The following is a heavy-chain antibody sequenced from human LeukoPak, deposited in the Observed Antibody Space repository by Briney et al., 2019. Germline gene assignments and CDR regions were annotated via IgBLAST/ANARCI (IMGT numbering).Heavy chain of an antibody. CDR1: GFSFSSYG. Sequence: GGSLRLSCAASGFSFSSYGMHWVRQAPGKGLEWVAVISYDGSNKYYADSVKGRFTISRDNSKNTLYLQMNSLRAEDTAVYYCAKDHRPFGEHYFDYWGQGTLVTVSS. CDR2: ISYDGSNK. CDR3: AKDHRPFGEHYFDY. D-gene: IGHD2/OR15-2a*01. J-gene: IGHJ4*02. V-gene: IGHV3-30*18.